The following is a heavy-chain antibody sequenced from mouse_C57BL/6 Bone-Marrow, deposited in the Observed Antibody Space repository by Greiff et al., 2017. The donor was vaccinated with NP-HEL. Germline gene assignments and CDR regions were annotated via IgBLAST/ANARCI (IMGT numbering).Heavy chain of an antibody. CDR3: ARPTAPASCFAY. Sequence: VQLQQSGPELVKPGASVKISCKASGYTFTDYYMNWVKQSPGKSLEWIGDINPDNGGTSYTQKFKGKATLAVDKSSSTAYMQLRSLTSEDSAVYYCARPTAPASCFAYWGQGTLVTVSA. CDR1: GYTFTDYY. D-gene: IGHD3-2*01. J-gene: IGHJ3*01. V-gene: IGHV1-26*01. CDR2: INPDNGGT.